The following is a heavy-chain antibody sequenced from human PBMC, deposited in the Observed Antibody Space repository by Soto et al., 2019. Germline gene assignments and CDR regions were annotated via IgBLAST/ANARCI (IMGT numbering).Heavy chain of an antibody. D-gene: IGHD6-6*01. V-gene: IGHV3-64*01. CDR1: GFTLSGYA. CDR2: ISSNGVGT. Sequence: EVQLAESGGGLAQPGGSLRRSCAASGFTLSGYAMDWVRQAPGKGLEYVSGISSNGVGTYYANSVQGRFTIPRDNSKNTVYLQMGSLRPEDMAVYYCARRARPDFYYMDVWGKGTTVTVSS. CDR3: ARRARPDFYYMDV. J-gene: IGHJ6*03.